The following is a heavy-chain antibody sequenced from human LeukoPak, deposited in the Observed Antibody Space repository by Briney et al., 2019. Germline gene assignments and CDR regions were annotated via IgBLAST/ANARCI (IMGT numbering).Heavy chain of an antibody. Sequence: GASVKVSCKASGYTFTSYGLSWVRQAPGQGLEWVGWISGYNVNTNYAQNLQGRVTMTTDTSTRTAYMELRSLRSDDTAVYYCARVVVGESVVPAAGYFDYWGQGTLVTVSS. CDR2: ISGYNVNT. V-gene: IGHV1-18*01. J-gene: IGHJ4*02. CDR3: ARVVVGESVVPAAGYFDY. CDR1: GYTFTSYG. D-gene: IGHD2-2*01.